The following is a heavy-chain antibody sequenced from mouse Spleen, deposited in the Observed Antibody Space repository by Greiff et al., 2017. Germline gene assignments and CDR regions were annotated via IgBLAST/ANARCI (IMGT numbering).Heavy chain of an antibody. J-gene: IGHJ2*01. D-gene: IGHD1-1*01. CDR1: GYTFTDYE. CDR3: TRSYYYGSSPRRGFDY. V-gene: IGHV1-15*01. CDR2: IDPETGGT. Sequence: QVQLQQSGAELVRPGASVTLSCKASGYTFTDYEMHWVKQTPVHGLEWIGAIDPETGGTAYNQKFKGKAILTADKSSSTAYMELRSLTSEDSAVYYCTRSYYYGSSPRRGFDYWGQGTTLTVSS.